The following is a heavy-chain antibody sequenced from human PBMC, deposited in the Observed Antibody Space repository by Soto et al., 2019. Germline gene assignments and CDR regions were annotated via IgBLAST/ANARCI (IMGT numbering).Heavy chain of an antibody. V-gene: IGHV2-5*02. J-gene: IGHJ4*02. CDR2: IYWDDDR. CDR3: AHSKYSRSSFDY. Sequence: YGAALVSPTHTLTLPCTFSGFSLSTNDVVVGWIRQPPGKALEWLALIYWDDDRRYSPSLKSRLTITKDTSKNQVVLTMTNMGPVDTATYSCAHSKYSRSSFDYWGQGTLVTVSS. CDR1: GFSLSTNDVV. D-gene: IGHD6-6*01.